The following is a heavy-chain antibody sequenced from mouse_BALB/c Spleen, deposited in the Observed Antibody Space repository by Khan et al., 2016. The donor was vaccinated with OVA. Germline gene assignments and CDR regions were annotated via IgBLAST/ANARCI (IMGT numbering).Heavy chain of an antibody. CDR1: GYSITSGYS. J-gene: IGHJ3*01. CDR2: IHYSGST. V-gene: IGHV3-1*02. CDR3: ARFYSYGSSFSY. Sequence: EVKLEESGPDLVKPSQSLSLTCTVTGYSITSGYSWHWIRQFPGNRLEWMAYIHYSGSTNYNPSLNSRISITRDTSKNQFFLQLNSVTPEDTATYYCARFYSYGSSFSYWGQGTLVTVSA. D-gene: IGHD1-1*01.